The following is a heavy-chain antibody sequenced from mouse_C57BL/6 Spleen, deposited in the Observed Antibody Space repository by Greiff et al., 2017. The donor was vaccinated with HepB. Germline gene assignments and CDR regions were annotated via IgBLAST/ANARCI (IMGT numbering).Heavy chain of an antibody. D-gene: IGHD2-1*01. CDR2: INPSNGGT. CDR3: AREEYGNYAYYAMDY. CDR1: GYTFTSYW. J-gene: IGHJ4*01. Sequence: QVQLQQPGTELVKPGASVNLSCKASGYTFTSYWMHWVKQRPGQGLEWIGIINPSNGGTNYNEKFKSKATLTVDISSSTAYMQLSSLTSEDSEVYYCAREEYGNYAYYAMDYWGQGTSVTVSS. V-gene: IGHV1-53*01.